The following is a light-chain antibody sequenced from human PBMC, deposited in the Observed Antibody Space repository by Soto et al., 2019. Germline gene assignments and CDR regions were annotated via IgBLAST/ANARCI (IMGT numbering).Light chain of an antibody. J-gene: IGLJ3*02. Sequence: QPVLTQPPSVSGAPGQRVTISCTGSSSNIGAGYDVHWYQQLPGTAPKLLIYGNSNRPSGVPDRFSGSKSGTSASLVITGLQAEDEADYYCQSYDSSLSGGVFGGGTQLTVL. CDR3: QSYDSSLSGGV. CDR2: GNS. CDR1: SSNIGAGYD. V-gene: IGLV1-40*01.